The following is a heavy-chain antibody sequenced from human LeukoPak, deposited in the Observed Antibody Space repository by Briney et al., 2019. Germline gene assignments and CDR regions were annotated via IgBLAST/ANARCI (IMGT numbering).Heavy chain of an antibody. D-gene: IGHD3-10*01. CDR3: ARDQGSITMVRANWFDP. CDR1: GGSISSSSYY. V-gene: IGHV4-39*07. Sequence: PSETLSLTCTVSGGSISSSSYYWGWIRQPPGKGLEWIGSIYYSRSTYYNPSLKSRVTISVDTSKNQFSLKLSSVTAADTAVYYCARDQGSITMVRANWFDPWGQGTLVTVSS. CDR2: IYYSRST. J-gene: IGHJ5*02.